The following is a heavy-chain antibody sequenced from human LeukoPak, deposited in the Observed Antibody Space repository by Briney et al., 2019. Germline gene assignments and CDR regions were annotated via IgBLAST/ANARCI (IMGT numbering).Heavy chain of an antibody. Sequence: GGSLRLSCAASGFTFDDYGMTWVRQAPGKGLEWVSVIYSGGSTYYADSVKGRFTISRDNSKNTLYLQMNSLRAEDTAVYYCARAGYYDSSGYTGWGQGTLVTVSS. CDR2: IYSGGST. V-gene: IGHV3-66*01. J-gene: IGHJ4*02. CDR3: ARAGYYDSSGYTG. D-gene: IGHD3-22*01. CDR1: GFTFDDYG.